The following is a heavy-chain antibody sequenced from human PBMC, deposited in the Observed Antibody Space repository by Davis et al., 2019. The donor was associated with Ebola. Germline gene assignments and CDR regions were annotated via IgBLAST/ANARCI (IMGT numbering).Heavy chain of an antibody. V-gene: IGHV1-2*02. CDR1: GYTFTGHY. J-gene: IGHJ3*02. CDR3: AREIGVAVPGVMKDAFDI. CDR2: INPNSGGT. Sequence: ASVKVSCKASGYTFTGHYMYWVRQAPGQGLVWMGWINPNSGGTNYAQKFQGRVTMTTDTSTSTAYMELGSLTSDDTAVYYCAREIGVAVPGVMKDAFDIWGQGTVVTVSS. D-gene: IGHD2-2*01.